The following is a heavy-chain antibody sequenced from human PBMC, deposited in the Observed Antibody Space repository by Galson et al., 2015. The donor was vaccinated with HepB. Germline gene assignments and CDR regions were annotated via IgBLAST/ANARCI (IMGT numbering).Heavy chain of an antibody. CDR2: ISSPGGYT. J-gene: IGHJ6*02. Sequence: SLRLSCAASTFTFSDYYMIWIRQAPGKGLEWVSYISSPGGYTKYADSVKGRFSISISRDNAKNSLYLQMNSLRVEDTAVYYCARGGYSYTYGYGVDVWGQGTTVTVSS. V-gene: IGHV3-11*03. CDR1: TFTFSDYY. D-gene: IGHD5-18*01. CDR3: ARGGYSYTYGYGVDV.